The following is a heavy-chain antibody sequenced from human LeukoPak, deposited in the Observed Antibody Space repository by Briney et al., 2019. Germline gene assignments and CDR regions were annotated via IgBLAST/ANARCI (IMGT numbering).Heavy chain of an antibody. CDR1: GFTFSSYE. D-gene: IGHD6-19*01. V-gene: IGHV3-48*03. J-gene: IGHJ4*02. CDR3: ATSEPGIAVAL. CDR2: ISSSGSTK. Sequence: GGSLRLSCAASGFTFSSYEMNWVRQAPGKGLEWVSYISSSGSTKYYADSVKGRFTISKDTSKNTLYLQMNSLRAEDTAVYYCATSEPGIAVALWGQGTLVIVSS.